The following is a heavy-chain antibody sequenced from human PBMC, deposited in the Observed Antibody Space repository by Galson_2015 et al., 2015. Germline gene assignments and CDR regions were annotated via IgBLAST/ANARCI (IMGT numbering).Heavy chain of an antibody. J-gene: IGHJ4*02. Sequence: SETLSLTCAVYGGSFSGYYWSWIRQPPGKGLEWIGEINHSGSTNYNPSLKSRVTISVDTSKNQFSLKLSSVTAADTAVYYCARGGYDYIWGSYRYNYFDYWGQGTLVTVSS. CDR2: INHSGST. CDR1: GGSFSGYY. CDR3: ARGGYDYIWGSYRYNYFDY. V-gene: IGHV4-34*01. D-gene: IGHD3-16*02.